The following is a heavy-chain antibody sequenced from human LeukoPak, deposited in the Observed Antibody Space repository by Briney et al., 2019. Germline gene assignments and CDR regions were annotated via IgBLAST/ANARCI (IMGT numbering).Heavy chain of an antibody. CDR3: ATHMVRGVNYYYYGMDV. V-gene: IGHV1-24*01. CDR2: FDPEDGET. Sequence: ASVKVSCKVSGYTLTELSMHWVRQAPGKGLEWMGGFDPEDGETIYAQKFQGRVTMTEGTSTDTAYMELSSLRSEDTAVYYCATHMVRGVNYYYYGMDVWGQGTTVIVSS. CDR1: GYTLTELS. J-gene: IGHJ6*02. D-gene: IGHD3-10*01.